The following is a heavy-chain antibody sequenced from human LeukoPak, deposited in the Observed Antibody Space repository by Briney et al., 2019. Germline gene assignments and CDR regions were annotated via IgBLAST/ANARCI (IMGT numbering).Heavy chain of an antibody. CDR2: IYYSGST. V-gene: IGHV4-31*03. CDR3: ARDHRLSGSYFLDY. Sequence: SETLSLTCTVSGGSISSGGYYWSWIRQHPGKGLEWIGYIYYSGSTYYNPSLKSRVTMSVDTSKNQFSLKLSSVTAADTAVYYCARDHRLSGSYFLDYWGQGTLVTVSS. D-gene: IGHD1-26*01. J-gene: IGHJ4*02. CDR1: GGSISSGGYY.